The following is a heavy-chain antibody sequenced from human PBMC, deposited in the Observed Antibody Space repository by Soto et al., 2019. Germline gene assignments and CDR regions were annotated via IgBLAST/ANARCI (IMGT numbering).Heavy chain of an antibody. CDR1: GFTFSSYA. D-gene: IGHD2-15*01. CDR2: ISGSGGST. J-gene: IGHJ3*02. V-gene: IGHV3-23*01. CDR3: AKVYCSGGSCYADAFDI. Sequence: EVQLLESGGGLVQPGGSLRLSCAASGFTFSSYAMSWVRQAPGKGLEWVSAISGSGGSTYYADSVKGRFTISRDNSKNTLYLQMNSLRAEDTGVYNCAKVYCSGGSCYADAFDIWGQGTMVTVSS.